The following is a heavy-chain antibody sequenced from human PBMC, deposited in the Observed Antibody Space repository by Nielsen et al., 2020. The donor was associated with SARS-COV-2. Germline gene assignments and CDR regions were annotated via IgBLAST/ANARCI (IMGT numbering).Heavy chain of an antibody. J-gene: IGHJ6*02. Sequence: WIRQPPGKGLEWVSSISSSSSYIYYADSVKGRFTISRDNANNSVFLQMNSLRAEDTAVYYCARDHILTGYYPHYFYYGLDVWGLGTTVTVSS. CDR2: ISSSSSYI. V-gene: IGHV3-21*01. D-gene: IGHD3-9*01. CDR3: ARDHILTGYYPHYFYYGLDV.